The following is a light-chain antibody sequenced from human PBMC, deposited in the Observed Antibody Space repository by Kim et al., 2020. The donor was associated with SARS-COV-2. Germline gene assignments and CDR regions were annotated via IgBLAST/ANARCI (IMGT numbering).Light chain of an antibody. J-gene: IGKJ4*01. CDR2: AAS. Sequence: IQLTQSPSSLSASVRDRVTITCRASQAIGSYLAWYQQRPGNAPKLLIYAASTLQSGVPSRFSGGGSGTDFTLTISSLQPEDFAIYYCQQLKSYPLTFGGGTKVEIK. CDR3: QQLKSYPLT. V-gene: IGKV1-9*01. CDR1: QAIGSY.